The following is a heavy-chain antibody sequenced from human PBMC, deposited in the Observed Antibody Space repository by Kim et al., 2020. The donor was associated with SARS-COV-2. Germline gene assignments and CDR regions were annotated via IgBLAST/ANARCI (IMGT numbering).Heavy chain of an antibody. V-gene: IGHV3-73*01. CDR1: GFTFSGSA. Sequence: GGSLRLSCAASGFTFSGSAMHWVRQASGKGLEWVGRIRSKANSYATAYAASVKGRFTISRDDSKNTAYLQMNSLKTEDTAVYYCTRHWDSSGWYRRRWFDPWGQGTLVTVSS. CDR2: IRSKANSYAT. D-gene: IGHD6-19*01. J-gene: IGHJ5*02. CDR3: TRHWDSSGWYRRRWFDP.